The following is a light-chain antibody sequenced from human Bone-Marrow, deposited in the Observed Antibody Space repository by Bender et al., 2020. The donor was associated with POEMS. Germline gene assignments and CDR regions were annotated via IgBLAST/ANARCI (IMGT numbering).Light chain of an antibody. V-gene: IGLV3-1*01. CDR3: QVWDSSSDHWV. CDR2: QDT. CDR1: KLGDKY. Sequence: SYELTQSPSVSVSPGQTANITCSGDKLGDKYTCWYQQRPGQSPVLVIYQDTKRPSGIPERFSGSNSGNTATLTINRVEAGDEADYYCQVWDSSSDHWVFGGGTKLTVL. J-gene: IGLJ3*02.